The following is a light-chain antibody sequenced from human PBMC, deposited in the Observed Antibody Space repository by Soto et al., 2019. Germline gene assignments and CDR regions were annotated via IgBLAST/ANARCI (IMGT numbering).Light chain of an antibody. Sequence: QSALTQPASVSGSPGQSITISCTGTSSDVGSYNLVSWYQQHPGKAPKLMIYEDIERPSGVPKRFSGSKSGNTASLTISGLQTEDEAYYYSCDYGGGTSVVFGGGTKLTVL. CDR1: SSDVGSYNL. CDR3: CDYGGGTSVV. V-gene: IGLV2-23*01. J-gene: IGLJ2*01. CDR2: EDI.